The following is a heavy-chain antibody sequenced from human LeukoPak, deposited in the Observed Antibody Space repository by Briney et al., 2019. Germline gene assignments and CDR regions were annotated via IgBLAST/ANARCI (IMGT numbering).Heavy chain of an antibody. CDR1: GGTFSSYA. CDR2: IIPIFGTA. D-gene: IGHD3-22*01. J-gene: IGHJ4*02. V-gene: IGHV1-69*05. Sequence: GASVKVSCKASGGTFSSYAISWVRQAPGQGLEWMGGIIPIFGTANYAQKFQGRVTITTDESTSTAYMELSSLRSEDTAVYYCASPDNYYDSSGYYSWGQGTLVTVSS. CDR3: ASPDNYYDSSGYYS.